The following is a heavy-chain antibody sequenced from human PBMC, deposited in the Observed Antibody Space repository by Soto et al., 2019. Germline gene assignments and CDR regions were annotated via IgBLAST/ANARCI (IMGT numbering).Heavy chain of an antibody. D-gene: IGHD6-19*01. J-gene: IGHJ4*02. CDR1: GGTFTNSA. CDR2: IIPLFGRA. V-gene: IGHV1-69*13. CDR3: AKDHNTTIPVATDY. Sequence: SVKVSCKASGGTFTNSAVVWVRQTPAQGLEWMGGIIPLFGRANYAQKFQGRVTITADESTTTAYMEVSSLRPEDTAIYYCAKDHNTTIPVATDYWGQATLVTVSS.